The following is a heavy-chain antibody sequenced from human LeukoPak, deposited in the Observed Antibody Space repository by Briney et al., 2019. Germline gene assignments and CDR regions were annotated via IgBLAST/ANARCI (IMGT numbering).Heavy chain of an antibody. J-gene: IGHJ4*02. V-gene: IGHV3-23*01. CDR1: GFTFSNYA. CDR3: AKNTILVATEN. CDR2: ISASGRNR. Sequence: GGSLRLSCAASGFTFSNYAMTWVRQAPGKGLELVSVISASGRNRDYADSVKGRFTISRDNAENTVYLQMNSLRAEDTAFYYCAKNTILVATENWGQGTLVTVSS. D-gene: IGHD5-12*01.